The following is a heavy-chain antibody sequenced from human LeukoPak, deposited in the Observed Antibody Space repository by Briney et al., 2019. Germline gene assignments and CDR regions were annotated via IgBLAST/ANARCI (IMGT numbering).Heavy chain of an antibody. CDR2: INHSGST. Sequence: SGTLSLTCAVSGGSISSSNWWSWVRQPPGKGLEWIGEINHSGSTNYNPSLKSRVTISVDTSKNQFSLKLSSVTAADTAVYFCASSNQDLGYCTGGSCGSVDYWGQGTLVTVSS. CDR3: ASSNQDLGYCTGGSCGSVDY. D-gene: IGHD2-15*01. V-gene: IGHV4-4*02. CDR1: GGSISSSNW. J-gene: IGHJ4*02.